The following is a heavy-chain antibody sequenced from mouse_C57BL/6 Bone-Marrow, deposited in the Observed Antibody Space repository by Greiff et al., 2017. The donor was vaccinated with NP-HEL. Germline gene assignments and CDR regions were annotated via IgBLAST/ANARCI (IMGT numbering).Heavy chain of an antibody. Sequence: EVQRVESGPGLVKPSQSLSLTCSVTGYSITSGYYWNLIRQFPGNKLEWMGYISYDGSNNYNPSFKNRIPINRDTSKNPFFLKLNSVTTEDTATYYCSRERGYDYDGYYYAMDYWGQGTSVTVSS. V-gene: IGHV3-6*01. J-gene: IGHJ4*01. CDR1: GYSITSGYY. CDR2: ISYDGSN. D-gene: IGHD2-4*01. CDR3: SRERGYDYDGYYYAMDY.